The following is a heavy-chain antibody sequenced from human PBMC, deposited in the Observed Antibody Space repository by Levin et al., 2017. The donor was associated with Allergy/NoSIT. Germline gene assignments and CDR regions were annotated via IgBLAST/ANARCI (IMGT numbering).Heavy chain of an antibody. Sequence: GSLRLSCSASGFTFGDYAMSWFRQAPGKGLEWVAFLRSNRHGGTSEYAASVRGRFIISRDDSKSIAYLQMNSLKIEDTAVYYCTRDIAARHWFDPWGQGTLVTVSS. CDR3: TRDIAARHWFDP. CDR1: GFTFGDYA. D-gene: IGHD6-6*01. CDR2: LRSNRHGGTS. V-gene: IGHV3-49*03. J-gene: IGHJ5*02.